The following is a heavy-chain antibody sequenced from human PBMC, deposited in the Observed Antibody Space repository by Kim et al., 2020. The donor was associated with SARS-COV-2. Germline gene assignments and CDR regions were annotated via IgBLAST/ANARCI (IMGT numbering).Heavy chain of an antibody. J-gene: IGHJ6*03. Sequence: GGSLRLSCAASGFTFSDYYMTWVRQAPGKGLEWLSYISSSGNTIYYADSVKGRFTISRDNAENSLSLQMSSLRAEDTAVYYCVRDVGSDFWSGLFQYTYMDVWGKGTTVTVSS. CDR2: ISSSGNTI. CDR1: GFTFSDYY. D-gene: IGHD3-3*01. CDR3: VRDVGSDFWSGLFQYTYMDV. V-gene: IGHV3-11*01.